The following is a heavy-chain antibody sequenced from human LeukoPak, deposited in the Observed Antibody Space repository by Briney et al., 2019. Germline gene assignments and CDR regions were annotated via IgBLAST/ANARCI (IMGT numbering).Heavy chain of an antibody. CDR2: ITDSGGTT. J-gene: IGHJ5*02. CDR3: AREPVAGTGWFDP. D-gene: IGHD6-19*01. V-gene: IGHV3-23*01. Sequence: GGSLRLSCAASGFTFSSYPMSWVRQAPGKGLEWVSAITDSGGTTYYADSVKGRFTISRDNAKNSLYLQMNSLRAEDTAVYYCAREPVAGTGWFDPWGQGTLVTVSS. CDR1: GFTFSSYP.